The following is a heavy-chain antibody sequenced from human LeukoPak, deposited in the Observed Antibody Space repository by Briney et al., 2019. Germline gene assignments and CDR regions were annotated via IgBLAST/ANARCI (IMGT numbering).Heavy chain of an antibody. CDR1: GGSISSSNYY. D-gene: IGHD4-17*01. CDR2: IYYSEST. J-gene: IGHJ4*02. Sequence: SETLSLTCTVSGGSISSSNYYWGWVRQPPGEGREWIGSIYYSESTNYNPPLKSRVTMSVDTSKNQFSLKLSSVTAADTAVYYCARDNYGDYDYWGQGTPVTVSS. V-gene: IGHV4-39*07. CDR3: ARDNYGDYDY.